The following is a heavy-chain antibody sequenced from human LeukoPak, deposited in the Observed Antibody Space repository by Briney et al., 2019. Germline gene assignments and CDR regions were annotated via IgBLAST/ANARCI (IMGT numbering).Heavy chain of an antibody. CDR2: ISSSGSTI. CDR3: ARCGGRGYSYGYPSYYYYMDV. Sequence: GGSLRLSCAASGFRFSDHYMSWIRQAPGKGLEWVSHISSSGSTIYYADSVKGRFTISRDNAKSSLYLQMNSLRAEDTAVYLCARCGGRGYSYGYPSYYYYMDVWGKGTTVTVSS. V-gene: IGHV3-11*04. J-gene: IGHJ6*03. D-gene: IGHD5-18*01. CDR1: GFRFSDHY.